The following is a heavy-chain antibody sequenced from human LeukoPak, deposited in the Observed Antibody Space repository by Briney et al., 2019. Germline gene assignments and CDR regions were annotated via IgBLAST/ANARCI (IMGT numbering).Heavy chain of an antibody. CDR1: GFTFSSYW. V-gene: IGHV3-23*01. Sequence: GGSLRLSCAASGFTFSSYWMNWARQAPGKGLEWVSAISGSGGSTYYADSVKGRFTISRDNSKNTLYLQMNSLRAEDTAVYYCAKSGPIGELLFAFDYWGQGTLVTVSS. D-gene: IGHD3-10*01. CDR2: ISGSGGST. J-gene: IGHJ4*02. CDR3: AKSGPIGELLFAFDY.